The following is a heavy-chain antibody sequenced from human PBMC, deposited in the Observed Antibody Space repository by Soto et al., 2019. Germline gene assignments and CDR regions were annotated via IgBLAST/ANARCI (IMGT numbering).Heavy chain of an antibody. V-gene: IGHV3-9*01. CDR3: VQGRYPTMATPLDH. D-gene: IGHD3-9*01. CDR1: GFTFDDCA. Sequence: GGSLRLSCSASGFTFDDCAMRWVRQAPGKGPEWVSGISWDSATVGYAESVKGRFTITRDDAKNSLYLQMDSLRRGDTALYYCVQGRYPTMATPLDHWGQGTLVTVSS. CDR2: ISWDSATV. J-gene: IGHJ5*02.